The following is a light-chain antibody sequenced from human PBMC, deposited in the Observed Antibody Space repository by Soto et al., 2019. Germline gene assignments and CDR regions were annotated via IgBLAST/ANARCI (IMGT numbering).Light chain of an antibody. CDR2: EVI. CDR1: SSDVGAYKY. J-gene: IGLJ3*02. V-gene: IGLV2-8*01. CDR3: TSYVGSDIWV. Sequence: QSVLTQPPSASGSPGQSVTISCTGTSSDVGAYKYVSWYKQYPGKAPKLMIYEVIKRPSGVPDRFSGSKSGNTASLTVSGLQAEDEADYYCTSYVGSDIWVFGGGTKLTVL.